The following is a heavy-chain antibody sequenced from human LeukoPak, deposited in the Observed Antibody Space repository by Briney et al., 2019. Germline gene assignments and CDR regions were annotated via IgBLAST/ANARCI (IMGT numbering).Heavy chain of an antibody. Sequence: GGSLRLSCAASGFTFSSYTLNWVRQAPGKGLEWVSCISSSGSTIYYADSVKGRFTISRDNAKNSLYLQMNSLRAEDTALYYCARERATLDYYYYMDVWGKGTTVTVSS. J-gene: IGHJ6*03. CDR3: ARERATLDYYYYMDV. CDR1: GFTFSSYT. V-gene: IGHV3-48*04. CDR2: ISSSGSTI. D-gene: IGHD5-12*01.